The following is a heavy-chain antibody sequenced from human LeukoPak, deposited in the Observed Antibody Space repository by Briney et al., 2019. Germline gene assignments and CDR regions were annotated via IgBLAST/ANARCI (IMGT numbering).Heavy chain of an antibody. CDR3: ARDRSGSYSRYYYYGMDV. J-gene: IGHJ6*02. D-gene: IGHD1-26*01. CDR1: GDSISSYY. V-gene: IGHV4-59*01. CDR2: IYYSGST. Sequence: SETLSLTCTVSGDSISSYYWSWILQPPGKGLKWIGYIYYSGSTNYNPSLKSRVTISVATSKNQFSLRLSSVTAADTAVYYCARDRSGSYSRYYYYGMDVWGQGTTVTVSS.